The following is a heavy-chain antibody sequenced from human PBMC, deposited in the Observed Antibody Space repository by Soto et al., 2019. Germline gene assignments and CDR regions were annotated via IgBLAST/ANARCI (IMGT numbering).Heavy chain of an antibody. Sequence: KPSETLSLTCAVYGGSFSGYYWSWIRQPPGKGLEWIGEINHSGSTNCNPSLKSRVTISVDTSKNQFSLKMTSVAAADTAMYYCARGIAMKLVVHSDASDKYYLDSWGQGTLVTVSS. V-gene: IGHV4-34*01. D-gene: IGHD3-22*01. CDR3: ARGIAMKLVVHSDASDKYYLDS. CDR2: INHSGST. J-gene: IGHJ4*02. CDR1: GGSFSGYY.